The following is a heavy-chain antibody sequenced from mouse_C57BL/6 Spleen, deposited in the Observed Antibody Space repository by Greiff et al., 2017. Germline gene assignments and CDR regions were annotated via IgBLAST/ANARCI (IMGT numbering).Heavy chain of an antibody. CDR3: ARSGEYDPWFAY. V-gene: IGHV1-82*01. J-gene: IGHJ3*01. Sequence: VQLQQSGPELVKPGASVKISCKASGYAFSSSWMNWVKQRPGKGLEWIGRIYPGDGDTNYNGKFKGKATLTADKSSSTAYMQLSSLTSEDSAVYFCARSGEYDPWFAYWGQGTLVTVSA. CDR2: IYPGDGDT. D-gene: IGHD2-14*01. CDR1: GYAFSSSW.